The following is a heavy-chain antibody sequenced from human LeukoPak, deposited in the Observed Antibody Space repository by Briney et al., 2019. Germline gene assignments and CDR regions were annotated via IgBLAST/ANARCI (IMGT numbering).Heavy chain of an antibody. J-gene: IGHJ4*02. CDR1: GYTFTGYY. D-gene: IGHD1-14*01. V-gene: IGHV1-2*02. CDR3: ARGLGNHFNS. CDR2: INPNSDGT. Sequence: GASVKVSCKASGYTFTGYYMHWVRQAPGQGLEWMGWINPNSDGTSYAQKFHGRVTMTRDTSISAAYMELRSLTSDDTALYFCARGLGNHFNSWGQGTLVTVSS.